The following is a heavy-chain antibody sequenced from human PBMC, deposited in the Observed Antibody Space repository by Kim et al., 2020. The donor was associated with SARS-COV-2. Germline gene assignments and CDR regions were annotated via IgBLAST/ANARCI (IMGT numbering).Heavy chain of an antibody. J-gene: IGHJ4*02. D-gene: IGHD3-16*01. CDR3: ACRTGSRGSPFDY. V-gene: IGHV5-10-1*01. Sequence: YSPSFQGHVTISADKSISTAYLQWSSLKASDTAMYYCACRTGSRGSPFDYWGQGTLVTVSS.